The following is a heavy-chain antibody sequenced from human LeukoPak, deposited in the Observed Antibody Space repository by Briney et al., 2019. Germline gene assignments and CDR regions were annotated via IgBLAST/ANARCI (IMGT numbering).Heavy chain of an antibody. CDR1: GXTVSSHY. V-gene: IGHV3-66*01. CDR3: ARVPVLGTRENLQH. Sequence: GGSLRFSCAASGXTVSSHYVSWVRQAPGKGREWVSLIYSGGSTEYADSVKGRFTISRDISKNTVHLQMNSLRAEDTAVYYCARVPVLGTRENLQHWGQGTMVTVSS. CDR2: IYSGGST. J-gene: IGHJ1*01. D-gene: IGHD4-23*01.